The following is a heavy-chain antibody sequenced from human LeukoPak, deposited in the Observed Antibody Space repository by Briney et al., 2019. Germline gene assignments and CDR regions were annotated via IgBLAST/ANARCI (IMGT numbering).Heavy chain of an antibody. Sequence: SVKVSCKASGGTFSSYAISWVRQSPGQGLEWMGGIIPIFGTANYAQKFQGRVTITTDESTSTAYMELSSLRSEDTAVYYCASRSPYLLRYFDWFIIDYWGQGTLVTVSS. CDR2: IIPIFGTA. D-gene: IGHD3-9*01. CDR3: ASRSPYLLRYFDWFIIDY. J-gene: IGHJ4*02. V-gene: IGHV1-69*05. CDR1: GGTFSSYA.